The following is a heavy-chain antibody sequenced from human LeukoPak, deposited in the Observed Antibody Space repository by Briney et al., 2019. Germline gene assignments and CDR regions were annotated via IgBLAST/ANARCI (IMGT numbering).Heavy chain of an antibody. CDR2: INHSGST. Sequence: SETLSLTCAVYGGSFSGYYWSWIRQPPGKGLEWIGEINHSGSTNYNPSLKSRVTISVDTSKNQFSLKLSSVTAADTAVYYCARGQDYDILTGYLRPFVYWGQGTLVTVSS. CDR3: ARGQDYDILTGYLRPFVY. D-gene: IGHD3-9*01. J-gene: IGHJ4*02. CDR1: GGSFSGYY. V-gene: IGHV4-34*01.